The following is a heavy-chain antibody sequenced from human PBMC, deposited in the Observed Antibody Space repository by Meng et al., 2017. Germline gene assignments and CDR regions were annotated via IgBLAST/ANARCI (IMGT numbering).Heavy chain of an antibody. D-gene: IGHD6-13*01. Sequence: QGRLVQSGGEVKKPGAAVKVSCKASGYTFTSYDINWVRQATGQGLEWMGRINPKSGDTHYAQKFQARVTMTGDTSISTAYMELSGLRSDDTAMYYCARDEDISAAGKLFGDYWGQGTLVTVSS. CDR2: INPKSGDT. V-gene: IGHV1-2*06. CDR1: GYTFTSYD. J-gene: IGHJ4*02. CDR3: ARDEDISAAGKLFGDY.